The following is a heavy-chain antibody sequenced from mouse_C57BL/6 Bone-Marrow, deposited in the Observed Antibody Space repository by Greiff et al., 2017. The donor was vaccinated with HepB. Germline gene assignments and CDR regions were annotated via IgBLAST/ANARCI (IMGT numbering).Heavy chain of an antibody. D-gene: IGHD5-1*01. CDR3: ARDSSTYYFDY. Sequence: VQLQQPGAELVKPGASVKLSCKASGYTFTSYWMHWVKQRPGQGLEWIGMIHPNSGSTNYNEKFKSKATLTVDKSSSTAYMQLSSLTSEDSAVYYCARDSSTYYFDYWGQGTTLTVSS. CDR2: IHPNSGST. CDR1: GYTFTSYW. J-gene: IGHJ2*01. V-gene: IGHV1-64*01.